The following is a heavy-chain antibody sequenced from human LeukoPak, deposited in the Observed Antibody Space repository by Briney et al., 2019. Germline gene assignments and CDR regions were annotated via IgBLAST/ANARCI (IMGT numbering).Heavy chain of an antibody. Sequence: GGSLRLSCAASGFTFSSYGMHWVRQAPGKGLEWVAVISYDGSNKYYADSVKGRFTISRDNSKNTLYLQMNSLRAEDTAVYYCAKDPLAFGGVIGNRFDPWGQGTLVTVSS. D-gene: IGHD3-16*02. CDR1: GFTFSSYG. J-gene: IGHJ5*02. CDR2: ISYDGSNK. V-gene: IGHV3-30*18. CDR3: AKDPLAFGGVIGNRFDP.